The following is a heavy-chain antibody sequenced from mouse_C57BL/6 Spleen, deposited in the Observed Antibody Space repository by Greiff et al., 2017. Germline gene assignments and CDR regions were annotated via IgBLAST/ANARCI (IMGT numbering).Heavy chain of an antibody. CDR3: ARANFYYDIRGDAMDY. CDR2: IDPNSGGT. CDR1: GYTFTSYW. V-gene: IGHV1-72*01. J-gene: IGHJ4*01. D-gene: IGHD2-4*01. Sequence: QVQLQQPGAELVKPGASVKLSCKASGYTFTSYWMHWVKQRPGRGLEWIGRIDPNSGGTKYNEKFKSKATLTVDKPSSTAYMQLSSLTSEDSAVYYGARANFYYDIRGDAMDYWGQGTSVTVSS.